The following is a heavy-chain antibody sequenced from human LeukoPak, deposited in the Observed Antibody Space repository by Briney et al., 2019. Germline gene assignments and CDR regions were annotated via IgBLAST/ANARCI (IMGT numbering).Heavy chain of an antibody. V-gene: IGHV3-15*01. J-gene: IGHJ6*03. Sequence: PGGSLRLSCAASGFTFSNAWMSWVRQAPGKGLEWVGRIKSKTDGGTTDYAAPVKGRFTISRDDSKNTLYLQMNSLKTEDTAVYYCTTDLSRSGYYTLYYYYMDVWGKGTTVTVSS. CDR2: IKSKTDGGTT. CDR1: GFTFSNAW. D-gene: IGHD3-3*01. CDR3: TTDLSRSGYYTLYYYYMDV.